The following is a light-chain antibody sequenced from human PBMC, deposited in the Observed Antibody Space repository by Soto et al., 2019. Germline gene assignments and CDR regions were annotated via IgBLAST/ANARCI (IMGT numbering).Light chain of an antibody. CDR1: QSISTW. V-gene: IGKV1-5*03. CDR3: QQSSTYPLT. J-gene: IGKJ4*02. Sequence: DIQMTQSPSTLSASVGDRVTITCRASQSISTWLAWYQQKPGKAPKLLIYKASSLEGGVPSRFSGSGSGSDFNITISSLQPDDFATYYCQQSSTYPLTFGGGTTVEIK. CDR2: KAS.